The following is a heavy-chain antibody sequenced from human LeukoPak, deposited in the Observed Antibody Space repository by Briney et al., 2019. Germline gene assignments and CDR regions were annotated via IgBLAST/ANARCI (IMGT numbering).Heavy chain of an antibody. CDR3: ARQLYWDGIDI. V-gene: IGHV4-34*01. CDR1: GGSFSGFY. CDR2: INHRERA. D-gene: IGHD1-26*01. Sequence: SETLSLTCAVTGGSFSGFYGSWLRQPPGKGLEWIGEINHRERATYNPSLESRVTISVDTSKNQLSLTLSSVTAADTSVYYCARQLYWDGIDIWGQGTLVTVSS. J-gene: IGHJ3*02.